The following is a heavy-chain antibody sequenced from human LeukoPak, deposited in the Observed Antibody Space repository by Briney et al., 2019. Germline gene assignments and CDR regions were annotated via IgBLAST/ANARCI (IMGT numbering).Heavy chain of an antibody. Sequence: ASVKVSCKVSGYTLTELSMHWARRAPGKGLEWMGGFDPEDGETIYAQKFQGRVTMTEDTSTDTAYMELSSLRSEDTAVYYCATAKRSFGELLYFGYWGQGTLVTVSS. V-gene: IGHV1-24*01. D-gene: IGHD3-10*01. CDR1: GYTLTELS. J-gene: IGHJ4*02. CDR3: ATAKRSFGELLYFGY. CDR2: FDPEDGET.